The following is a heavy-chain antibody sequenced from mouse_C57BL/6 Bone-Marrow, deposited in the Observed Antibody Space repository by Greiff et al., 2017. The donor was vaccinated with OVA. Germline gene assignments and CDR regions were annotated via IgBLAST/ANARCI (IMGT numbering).Heavy chain of an antibody. J-gene: IGHJ3*01. CDR3: ARDPYYDLFAY. V-gene: IGHV3-6*01. Sequence: EVKLVESGPGLVKPSQSLSLTCSVTGYSITSGYYWNWIRQFPGNKLEWMGYISYDGSNNYNPSLKNRISITRDTSKNQFFLKLNSVTTEDTATYYCARDPYYDLFAYWGQGTLVTVSA. CDR1: GYSITSGYY. CDR2: ISYDGSN. D-gene: IGHD2-4*01.